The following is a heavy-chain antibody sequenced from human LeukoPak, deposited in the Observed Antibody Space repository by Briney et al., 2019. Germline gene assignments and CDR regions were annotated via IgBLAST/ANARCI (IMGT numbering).Heavy chain of an antibody. CDR2: ISSSGSTI. Sequence: GGSLRLSCAASGFTFSSYEMNWVRQAPGKGLEWVSYISSSGSTIYYADSVKGRFTISRDNAKNSLYLQMNSLRAEDTAVYYCARLGDYGDNWFDPWGQGTLVTVSS. D-gene: IGHD3-16*01. J-gene: IGHJ5*02. CDR3: ARLGDYGDNWFDP. V-gene: IGHV3-48*03. CDR1: GFTFSSYE.